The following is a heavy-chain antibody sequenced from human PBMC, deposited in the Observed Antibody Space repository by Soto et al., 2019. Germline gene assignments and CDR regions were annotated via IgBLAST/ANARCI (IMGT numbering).Heavy chain of an antibody. Sequence: GGSLRLSCEASGFTFSGFDMHWVRQPTGKGLEWVSSIGTAGDTYYAVSVKGRFTISRDNAKNSLSLQMNSLRAGDMAVYFCAKSQEIGTHFFDSWGQGTQVTVSS. J-gene: IGHJ4*02. D-gene: IGHD6-13*01. CDR3: AKSQEIGTHFFDS. V-gene: IGHV3-13*01. CDR2: IGTAGDT. CDR1: GFTFSGFD.